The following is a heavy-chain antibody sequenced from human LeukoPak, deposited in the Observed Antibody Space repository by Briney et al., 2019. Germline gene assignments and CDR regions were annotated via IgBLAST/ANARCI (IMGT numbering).Heavy chain of an antibody. D-gene: IGHD4-17*01. V-gene: IGHV4-59*08. CDR1: GGSISSYH. J-gene: IGHJ4*02. Sequence: SETLSLTCTVSGGSISSYHWSWIRQPPGKGLEWIGYIYYSGSTNYNPSLKSRVTISVDTSKNQFSLRLSSVTAADTAVYFCAGYHAYGVTTPPLGYWGQGTLVTVSS. CDR3: AGYHAYGVTTPPLGY. CDR2: IYYSGST.